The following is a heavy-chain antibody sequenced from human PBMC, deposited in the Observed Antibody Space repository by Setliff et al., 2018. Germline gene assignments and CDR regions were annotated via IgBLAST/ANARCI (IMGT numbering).Heavy chain of an antibody. CDR1: GYTFTSYD. V-gene: IGHV1-18*01. CDR2: ISAYNGNT. Sequence: GASVKVSCKASGYTFTSYDINWVRQATGQGPEWMGWISAYNGNTNYAQKLQGRVTMTTDTSTSTAYMELRRLRSDDTAVYYCARGGIDGYYFDYWDQGTLVTVSS. CDR3: ARGGIDGYYFDY. J-gene: IGHJ4*02. D-gene: IGHD3-16*01.